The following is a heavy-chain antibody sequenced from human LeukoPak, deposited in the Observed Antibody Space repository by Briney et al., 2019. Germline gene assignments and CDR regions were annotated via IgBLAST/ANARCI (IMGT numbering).Heavy chain of an antibody. D-gene: IGHD5-12*01. V-gene: IGHV3-30*02. Sequence: PGGSLGLSCAAPGFTLSSYGMHWVRQAPGKGLEWVAFIRYDGSNKYYADSVKGRFTISRDNSKNTLYLQMNSLRAEDTALYYCAKMGVATGSEASLGAPVDSGADYWGQGTLVTVSS. CDR1: GFTLSSYG. J-gene: IGHJ4*02. CDR2: IRYDGSNK. CDR3: AKMGVATGSEASLGAPVDSGADY.